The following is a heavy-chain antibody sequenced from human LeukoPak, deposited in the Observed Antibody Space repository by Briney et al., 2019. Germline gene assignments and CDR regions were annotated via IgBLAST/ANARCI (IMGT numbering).Heavy chain of an antibody. CDR3: AKSLGYSSSWYLGPLGYYFDY. D-gene: IGHD6-13*01. CDR2: ISGSGGST. CDR1: GFTFSSYG. J-gene: IGHJ4*02. Sequence: GGSLRLSCAASGFTFSSYGMSWVRQAPGKGLEWVSAISGSGGSTYYADSVKGRFTISRDNSKNTLYLQMNSLRAEDTAVYYCAKSLGYSSSWYLGPLGYYFDYWGQGTLVTVSS. V-gene: IGHV3-23*01.